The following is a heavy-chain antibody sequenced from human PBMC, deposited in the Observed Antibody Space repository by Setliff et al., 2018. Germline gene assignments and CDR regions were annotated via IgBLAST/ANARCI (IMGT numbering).Heavy chain of an antibody. V-gene: IGHV4-59*08. CDR2: IYYSGTT. CDR1: AGSISNYY. CDR3: ARHHAQYYSDSSGYFYEDWYFDL. J-gene: IGHJ2*01. Sequence: ETLSLTCTVSAGSISNYYWSWIRQPPGKGLEWIGYIYYSGTTNSIPSLKSRVTISVDTSKNQFSLKLSSVTAADTAVYYCARHHAQYYSDSSGYFYEDWYFDLWGRGTLGTVSS. D-gene: IGHD3-22*01.